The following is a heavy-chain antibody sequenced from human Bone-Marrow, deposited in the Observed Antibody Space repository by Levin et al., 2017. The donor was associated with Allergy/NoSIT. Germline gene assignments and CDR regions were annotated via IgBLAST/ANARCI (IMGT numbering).Heavy chain of an antibody. CDR2: ADSTGST. CDR3: ARDRIEVAANWFDS. D-gene: IGHD3-22*01. CDR1: GDSISSYF. Sequence: SETLSLTCTVSGDSISSYFWAWIRQAPGKGLEWIGYADSTGSTKYNPSHKSRVTISVDTTKSQISLRLTSVTDADTAVYSCARDRIEVAANWFDSWGQGTLVTVSS. V-gene: IGHV4-59*01. J-gene: IGHJ5*01.